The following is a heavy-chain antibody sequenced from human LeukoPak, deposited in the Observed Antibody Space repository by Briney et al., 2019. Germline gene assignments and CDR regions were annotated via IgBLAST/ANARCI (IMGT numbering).Heavy chain of an antibody. CDR1: GYTLTELS. D-gene: IGHD2/OR15-2a*01. CDR2: YNPEDGET. CDR3: ATDTYEY. V-gene: IGHV1-24*01. J-gene: IGHJ4*02. Sequence: ASVKVSCKVSGYTLTELSMHWVRQAPGKRLGWLGGYNPEDGETIYARKFQGRVTMTEDTSTDTVYMELSSLRSEDTAVYYCATDTYEYWGQGTQVTVST.